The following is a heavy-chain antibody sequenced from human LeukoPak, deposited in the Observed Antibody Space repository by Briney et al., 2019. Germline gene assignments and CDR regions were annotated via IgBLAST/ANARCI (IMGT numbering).Heavy chain of an antibody. CDR1: GVSFSSYY. CDR2: IYYSGST. V-gene: IGHV4-59*01. D-gene: IGHD6-6*01. CDR3: ATGGSSSSVDY. J-gene: IGHJ4*02. Sequence: PSETLSLTCTVSGVSFSSYYWTWIPQPPGKGLEWIGYIYYSGSTNYNTSLKSRVTMSLDTSKNLFSLKLTSVTAADTAVYYCATGGSSSSVDYWGQGTLVTVSS.